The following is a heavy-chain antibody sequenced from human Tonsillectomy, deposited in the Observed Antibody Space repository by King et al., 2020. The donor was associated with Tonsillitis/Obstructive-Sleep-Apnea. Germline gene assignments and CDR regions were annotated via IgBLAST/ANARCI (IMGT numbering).Heavy chain of an antibody. J-gene: IGHJ4*02. CDR1: GGTFSSYA. CDR2: IIPMFGTA. V-gene: IGHV1-69*12. Sequence: QLVQSGSEVKKPGSSVKVSCKASGGTFSSYAISWVRQAPGQVPVWIGGIIPMFGTANYAQKFQGRVTITGDESTSTAYMELSSLRSEDTAVYYCARGRTTGTSDYWGQGTLVTVSS. D-gene: IGHD1-1*01. CDR3: ARGRTTGTSDY.